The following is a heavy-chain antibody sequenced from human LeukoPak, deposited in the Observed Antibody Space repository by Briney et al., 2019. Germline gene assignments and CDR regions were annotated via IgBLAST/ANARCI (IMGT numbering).Heavy chain of an antibody. CDR3: ARESRGDGDAFDI. V-gene: IGHV3-48*03. CDR1: GLTFSTDE. Sequence: PGGSLRLSRTASGLTFSTDEMNWVRQAPGKGREWLSYVDSSGSPMYYADAVMGRFAISRDNAYNSLYMQMNSLRAEDTAVYYCARESRGDGDAFDIWGQGTMVTVSS. CDR2: VDSSGSPM. J-gene: IGHJ3*02. D-gene: IGHD2-21*02.